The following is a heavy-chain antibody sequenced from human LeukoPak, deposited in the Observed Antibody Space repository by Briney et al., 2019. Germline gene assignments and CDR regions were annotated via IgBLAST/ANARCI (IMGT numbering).Heavy chain of an antibody. D-gene: IGHD3-22*01. V-gene: IGHV3-9*01. CDR3: AKDISYYDSSGYALDY. Sequence: GRSLRLSCAASGFTFDDYAMHWVRQAPGKGLEWVSGSSWNSGSIGYADSVKGRFTISRDNAKNSLYLQMNSLRAEDTALYYCAKDISYYDSSGYALDYWGQGTLVTVSS. CDR1: GFTFDDYA. CDR2: SSWNSGSI. J-gene: IGHJ4*02.